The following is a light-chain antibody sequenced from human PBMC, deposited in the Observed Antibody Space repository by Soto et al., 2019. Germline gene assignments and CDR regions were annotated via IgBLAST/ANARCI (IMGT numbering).Light chain of an antibody. CDR3: QQYNNGPPGT. J-gene: IGKJ4*01. CDR2: GAS. V-gene: IGKV3-15*01. Sequence: EIVMTQSPATLSVSPGERATLSCRASQSVSSNLAWYQQKPGQAPRLLIYGASTRATGIPARFSGSGSGTEFTLTSSSLQAEDFAVDYWQQYNNGPPGTCGGGTKVEIK. CDR1: QSVSSN.